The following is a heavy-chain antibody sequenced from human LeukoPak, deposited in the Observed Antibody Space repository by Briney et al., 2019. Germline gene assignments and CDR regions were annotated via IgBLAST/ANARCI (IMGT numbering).Heavy chain of an antibody. CDR2: FHPKDADM. J-gene: IGHJ5*02. D-gene: IGHD1-26*01. CDR3: ARGAIVGATSGEWFDP. Sequence: ASVKVSCKVSGYTVTEVAIHWVRQTPGEGLEWMGGFHPKDADMIYAQKFQGRVTMTRDMSTSTVYMELSSLRSEDTAVYYCARGAIVGATSGEWFDPWGQGTLVTVSS. CDR1: GYTVTEVA. V-gene: IGHV1-24*01.